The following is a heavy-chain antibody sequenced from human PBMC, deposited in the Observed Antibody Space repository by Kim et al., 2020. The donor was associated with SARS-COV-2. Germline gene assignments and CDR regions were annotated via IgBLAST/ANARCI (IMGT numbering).Heavy chain of an antibody. CDR3: ATHPATVAVPGYFDY. V-gene: IGHV4-34*01. CDR2: INHSGST. Sequence: SETLSLTCAVYGGSFSGYYLSWIRQPPGKGLEWIGEINHSGSTNYNPSLKSRVTISVDTSKNQFSLKLSSVTAADTAVYYCATHPATVAVPGYFDYWGQG. D-gene: IGHD6-19*01. J-gene: IGHJ4*02. CDR1: GGSFSGYY.